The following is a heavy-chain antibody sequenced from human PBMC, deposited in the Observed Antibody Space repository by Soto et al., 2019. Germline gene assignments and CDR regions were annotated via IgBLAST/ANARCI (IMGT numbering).Heavy chain of an antibody. CDR3: ARGGLWLSDDAFDI. D-gene: IGHD3-22*01. V-gene: IGHV3-33*01. CDR2: IWYDGSNK. Sequence: QVQLVESGGGVVQPGRSLRLSCAASGFTFSSYGMHWVRQAPGKGLEWVAVIWYDGSNKYYADSVKGRFTISRDNSKNTLYLQMNSRRAEDTAVYYCARGGLWLSDDAFDIWGQGTMVTVSS. J-gene: IGHJ3*02. CDR1: GFTFSSYG.